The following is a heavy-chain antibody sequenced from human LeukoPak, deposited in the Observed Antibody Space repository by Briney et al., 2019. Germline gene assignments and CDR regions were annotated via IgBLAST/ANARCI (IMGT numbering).Heavy chain of an antibody. CDR2: IYYTGAA. J-gene: IGHJ3*02. V-gene: IGHV4-59*01. Sequence: SETLSLTCTVSGGSISGYFWSWIRQSPGEGLQFIGYIYYTGAASYNPSLNSRVTMSVDTSKNQFSLKVSSVTAADTAVYYCAKGMLAFDIWGQGTMVTVSS. CDR1: GGSISGYF. D-gene: IGHD3-10*02. CDR3: AKGMLAFDI.